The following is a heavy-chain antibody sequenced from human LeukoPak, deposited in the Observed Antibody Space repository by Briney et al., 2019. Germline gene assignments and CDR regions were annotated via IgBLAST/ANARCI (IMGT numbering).Heavy chain of an antibody. Sequence: GGSLRLSCAASGFTVSSHAMIWVRQAPGKGLQWVSTISGNDDNTYYADSVKGRFTISRDNSKNTLYLQMNSLRADDTAEYYCAKSLLTTASGTGRAFDLWGQGTMVTVSS. CDR3: AKSLLTTASGTGRAFDL. CDR2: ISGNDDNT. J-gene: IGHJ3*01. D-gene: IGHD1-26*01. CDR1: GFTVSSHA. V-gene: IGHV3-23*01.